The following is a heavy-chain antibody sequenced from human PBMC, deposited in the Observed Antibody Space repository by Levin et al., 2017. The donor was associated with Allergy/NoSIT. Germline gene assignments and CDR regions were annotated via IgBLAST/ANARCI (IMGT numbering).Heavy chain of an antibody. Sequence: GGSLRLSCAASGFTVSSNYMSWVRQAPGKGLEWVSILYSGDSTYYADSVQGRFTISRDNSKNTLYLQMNSLRAEDTAVYFCARGGIAGAGTVFDYWGQGTLVTVSS. D-gene: IGHD6-13*01. V-gene: IGHV3-53*01. CDR1: GFTVSSNY. CDR2: LYSGDST. J-gene: IGHJ4*02. CDR3: ARGGIAGAGTVFDY.